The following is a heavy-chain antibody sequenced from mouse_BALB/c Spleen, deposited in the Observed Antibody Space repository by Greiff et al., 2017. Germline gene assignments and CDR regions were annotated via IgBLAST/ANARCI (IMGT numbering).Heavy chain of an antibody. CDR3: AREGSTMITLFAY. Sequence: EVQLQESGPGLVKPSQSLSLTCSVTGYSITSGYYWNWIRQFPGNKLEWMGYISYDGSNNYNPSLKNRISITRDTSKNQFFLKLNSVTTEDTATYYCAREGSTMITLFAYWGQGTLVTVSA. V-gene: IGHV3-6*02. CDR2: ISYDGSN. CDR1: GYSITSGYY. D-gene: IGHD2-4*01. J-gene: IGHJ3*01.